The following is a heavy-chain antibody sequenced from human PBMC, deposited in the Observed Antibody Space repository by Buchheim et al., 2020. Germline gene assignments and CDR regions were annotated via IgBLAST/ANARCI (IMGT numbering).Heavy chain of an antibody. CDR3: ARANYDFWSGYHPY. CDR1: GGSFSGYY. V-gene: IGHV4-34*01. J-gene: IGHJ4*02. CDR2: INHSGST. D-gene: IGHD3-3*01. Sequence: QVQLQQWGAGLLKPSETLSLTCAVYGGSFSGYYWSWIRQPPGKGLGWIGEINHSGSTNYNPSLKSRVTISVDTSKNQFSLKLSSVTAADTAVYYCARANYDFWSGYHPYWGQGTL.